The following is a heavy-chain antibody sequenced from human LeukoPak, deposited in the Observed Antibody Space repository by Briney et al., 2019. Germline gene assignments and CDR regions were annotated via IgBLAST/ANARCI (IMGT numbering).Heavy chain of an antibody. CDR1: GFTFSSYD. CDR3: ARGGYYYDSSGYESGAFDI. J-gene: IGHJ3*02. Sequence: PGGSLRLSCAASGFTFSSYDMHSVRQATGKGLEWVSAIGTAGDTYYPGSVKGRFTISRENAKNSLYLQMNSLRAGDTAVYYCARGGYYYDSSGYESGAFDIWGQGTMVTVSS. V-gene: IGHV3-13*01. D-gene: IGHD3-22*01. CDR2: IGTAGDT.